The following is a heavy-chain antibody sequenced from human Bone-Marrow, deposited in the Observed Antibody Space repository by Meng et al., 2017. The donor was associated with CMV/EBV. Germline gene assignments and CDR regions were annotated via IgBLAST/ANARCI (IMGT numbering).Heavy chain of an antibody. CDR1: GYTFTSYD. CDR3: ARGLRGSSWYDYYGMDV. D-gene: IGHD6-13*01. J-gene: IGHJ6*02. CDR2: MNPNSGNT. Sequence: ASVKVSCKASGYTFTSYDINWVRQATGQGLEWMGWMNPNSGNTGHAQKFQGRVTMTRNTSISTAYMELSSLRSEDTAVYYCARGLRGSSWYDYYGMDVWGQGTTVTVS. V-gene: IGHV1-8*01.